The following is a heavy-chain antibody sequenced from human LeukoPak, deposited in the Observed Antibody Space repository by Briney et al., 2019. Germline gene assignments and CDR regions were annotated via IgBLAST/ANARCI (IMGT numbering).Heavy chain of an antibody. Sequence: SETLSLTCTVSGGSMSSYYWSWIRQPAGKGLDWIGRIYTSGSTNYNLSLKSRVTISVDKSKNQFSLKLSSVTAAHTAVYYCARDGSYPFDYWGQGALVTVSS. CDR3: ARDGSYPFDY. D-gene: IGHD1-26*01. CDR1: GGSMSSYY. V-gene: IGHV4-4*07. CDR2: IYTSGST. J-gene: IGHJ4*02.